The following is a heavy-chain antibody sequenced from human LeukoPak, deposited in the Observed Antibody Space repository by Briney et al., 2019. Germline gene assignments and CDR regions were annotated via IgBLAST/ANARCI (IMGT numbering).Heavy chain of an antibody. J-gene: IGHJ6*04. CDR2: IKEDGSEK. CDR1: GFTFSSYW. CDR3: AELGITMIGGV. D-gene: IGHD3-10*02. Sequence: GGSLRLSCAAYGFTFSSYWMTWVRQAPGKGLEWVANIKEDGSEKYYVDSVRGRFTISRDNAKNSLYLHLNSLRAEDTAVYYCAELGITMIGGVWGKGTTVTISS. V-gene: IGHV3-7*01.